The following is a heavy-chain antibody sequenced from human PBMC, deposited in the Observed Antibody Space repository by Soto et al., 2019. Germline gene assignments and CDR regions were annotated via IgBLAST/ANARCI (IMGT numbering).Heavy chain of an antibody. CDR3: ATTAMGNYYYGMDV. J-gene: IGHJ6*02. V-gene: IGHV1-69*12. CDR2: IIPIFGTA. D-gene: IGHD5-18*01. Sequence: QVQLVQSGAEVKKPGSSVKVSCKASGGTFSSYAISWARQAPGQGLEWMGGIIPIFGTADYAQKLQGRVTITADESPRTADMELSSLRSEDTAVYYRATTAMGNYYYGMDVWGQGTKVTVSS. CDR1: GGTFSSYA.